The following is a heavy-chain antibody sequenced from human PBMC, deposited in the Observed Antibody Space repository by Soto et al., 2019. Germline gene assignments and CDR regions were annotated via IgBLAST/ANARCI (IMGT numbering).Heavy chain of an antibody. CDR3: ARRYGASFDY. D-gene: IGHD4-17*01. V-gene: IGHV4-59*01. Sequence: PSETLSLTCTVSGGSISSYYWSWIRQPPGKGLEWIGYIYYSDSTNYNPSLKSRVIISVDTSKNQFSLRLSSVTAADTAVYYCARRYGASFDYWGQGTLVTVSS. CDR1: GGSISSYY. J-gene: IGHJ4*02. CDR2: IYYSDST.